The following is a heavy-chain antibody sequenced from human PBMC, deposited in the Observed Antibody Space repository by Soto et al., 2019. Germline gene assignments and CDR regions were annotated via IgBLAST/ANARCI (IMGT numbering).Heavy chain of an antibody. J-gene: IGHJ6*02. CDR3: ARWRVRGVIDAYYYYGMDV. CDR1: GGSFSGYY. D-gene: IGHD3-10*01. V-gene: IGHV4-34*01. CDR2: INHSGST. Sequence: PSETLSLTCAVYGGSFSGYYWSWIRQPPGKGLEWIGEINHSGSTNYNPSLKSRVTISVDTSKNQFSLKLSSVTAADTAVYYCARWRVRGVIDAYYYYGMDVWGQGTTVTVSS.